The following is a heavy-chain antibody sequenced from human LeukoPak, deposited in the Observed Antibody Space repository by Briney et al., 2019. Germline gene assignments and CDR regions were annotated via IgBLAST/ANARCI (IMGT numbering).Heavy chain of an antibody. J-gene: IGHJ5*02. D-gene: IGHD2-21*01. CDR3: ARDCGGDCYGAVDP. Sequence: PSETLSLTCTVSGGSISSGSYYWSWIRQPAGKGLEWIGRIYTCGSTNYNPSLKSRVTISVDTSKNQFSLKLSSVTAADTAVYYCARDCGGDCYGAVDPWGQGTLVTVSS. CDR1: GGSISSGSYY. V-gene: IGHV4-61*02. CDR2: IYTCGST.